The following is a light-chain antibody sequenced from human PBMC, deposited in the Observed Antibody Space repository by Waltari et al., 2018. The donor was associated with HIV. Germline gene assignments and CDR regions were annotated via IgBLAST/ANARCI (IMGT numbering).Light chain of an antibody. V-gene: IGKV3-15*01. Sequence: EIVMTQSPDTLSVSPGERATLSCRASQSVSSNLAWYQQKPGQAPRVLIYGASTRATGSPARFSGSGSGTEFTLTISSLQSEDFAVYYCQQYNNWPPITFGQGTRLEIK. CDR3: QQYNNWPPIT. CDR2: GAS. CDR1: QSVSSN. J-gene: IGKJ5*01.